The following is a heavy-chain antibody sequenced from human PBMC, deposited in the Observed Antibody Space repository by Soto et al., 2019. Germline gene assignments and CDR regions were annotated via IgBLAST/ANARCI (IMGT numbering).Heavy chain of an antibody. V-gene: IGHV3-9*01. CDR1: GFTFNDFA. CDR2: IDWSGANI. Sequence: PGGSLRLSCAASGFTFNDFAMHWVRQAPGKGLEWVASIDWSGANIAYAASVEGRFTISRDNVKNSLFLQMNSLRAEDTAFYFCARDSGIVAAGRFSFDPRGQGTLVTVSS. J-gene: IGHJ5*02. CDR3: ARDSGIVAAGRFSFDP. D-gene: IGHD6-13*01.